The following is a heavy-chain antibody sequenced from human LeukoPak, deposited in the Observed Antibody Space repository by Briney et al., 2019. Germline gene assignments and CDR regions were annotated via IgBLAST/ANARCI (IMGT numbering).Heavy chain of an antibody. J-gene: IGHJ4*02. CDR3: ARRRSFYYDILTGYYRLVGYFDY. CDR2: IYYSGST. CDR1: GGSISSYY. D-gene: IGHD3-9*01. V-gene: IGHV4-59*12. Sequence: SETLSLTCTVSGGSISSYYWSWIRQPPGKGLEWIGYIYYSGSTNYNPSLKSRVTISVDTSKNQFSLKLSSVTAADTAVYYCARRRSFYYDILTGYYRLVGYFDYWGQGTLVTVSS.